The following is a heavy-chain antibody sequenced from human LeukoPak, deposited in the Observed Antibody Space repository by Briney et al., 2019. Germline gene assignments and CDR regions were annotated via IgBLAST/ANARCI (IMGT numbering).Heavy chain of an antibody. Sequence: SETLSLTCTVSGGSISDYYWNWIRQPPGKGLEWIGYIYYSGSTNYNPSLKSRVTISVDTSKNQFSLKLSSVTAADTAVYYCASSYYDSSGIDYWGQGTLVTVSS. CDR1: GGSISDYY. V-gene: IGHV4-59*12. J-gene: IGHJ4*02. CDR3: ASSYYDSSGIDY. D-gene: IGHD3-22*01. CDR2: IYYSGST.